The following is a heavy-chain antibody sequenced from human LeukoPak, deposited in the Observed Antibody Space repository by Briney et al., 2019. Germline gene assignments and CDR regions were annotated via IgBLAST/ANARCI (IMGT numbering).Heavy chain of an antibody. J-gene: IGHJ6*02. V-gene: IGHV3-23*01. Sequence: GGSLRLSCAASGFTFSSYAMSWVRQAPGKGLEWVSAISGSGGSSYYADSVKGRFTISRDNSKNTLYLQMNGLRAEDTAVYYCAKLLLAAPFCMDVWGQGTTVTVSS. CDR2: ISGSGGSS. CDR3: AKLLLAAPFCMDV. D-gene: IGHD6-13*01. CDR1: GFTFSSYA.